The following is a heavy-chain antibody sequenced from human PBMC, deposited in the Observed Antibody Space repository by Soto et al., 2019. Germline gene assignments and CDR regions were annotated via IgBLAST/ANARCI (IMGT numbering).Heavy chain of an antibody. CDR3: ARGFRYYGSGSLKPYNWFDP. CDR1: GGSFSGYY. Sequence: SETLSLTCAVYGGSFSGYYWSWIRQPPGKGLEWIGEINHSGSTNYNPSLKSRVTISVDTSKNQFSLKLSSVTAADTAVYYCARGFRYYGSGSLKPYNWFDPWGQGTLVTVSS. D-gene: IGHD3-10*01. CDR2: INHSGST. J-gene: IGHJ5*02. V-gene: IGHV4-34*01.